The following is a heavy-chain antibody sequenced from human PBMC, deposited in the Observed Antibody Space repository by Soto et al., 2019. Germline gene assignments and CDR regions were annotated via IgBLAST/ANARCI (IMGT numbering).Heavy chain of an antibody. V-gene: IGHV1-18*04. D-gene: IGHD6-13*01. Sequence: ASVKVSCKASGYTFTSYGISWVRQAPGQGLEWMGWISAYNGNTNYAQKLQGRVTMTTDTSTSTAYMELRSLRSDDTAVYYCARDGGGIAAAGTGYYYGMDVWGQGTTVTVSS. CDR1: GYTFTSYG. CDR2: ISAYNGNT. J-gene: IGHJ6*02. CDR3: ARDGGGIAAAGTGYYYGMDV.